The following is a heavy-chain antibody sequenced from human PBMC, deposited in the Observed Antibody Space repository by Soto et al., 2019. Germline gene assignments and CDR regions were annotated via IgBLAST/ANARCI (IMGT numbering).Heavy chain of an antibody. CDR3: AKDRSYALDY. V-gene: IGHV3-30*18. Sequence: QVQLVESGGGVVQPGRSLRLSCAASGFTFSSYGMHWVRQAPGKGLEWVAVISYDGSNKYYADSVKGRFTISRDNSKNTLYLQMNSLRAEDTAVYYCAKDRSYALDYWGQGTLVTVSS. CDR1: GFTFSSYG. J-gene: IGHJ4*02. CDR2: ISYDGSNK. D-gene: IGHD1-26*01.